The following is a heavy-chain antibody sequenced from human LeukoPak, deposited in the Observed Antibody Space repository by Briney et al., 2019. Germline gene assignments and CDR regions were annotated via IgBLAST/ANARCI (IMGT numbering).Heavy chain of an antibody. CDR2: IYYSGTT. J-gene: IGHJ6*03. V-gene: IGHV4-39*07. Sequence: SETLSLTCTVSGGSIRNSDYYWGCIRQPPGKGLEWIGTIYYSGTTYYNPSLKSRVTISLDTSKNQFSLELSSVTAADTAVYYCARAGNYYYYMDVWGKGTTVTISS. CDR3: ARAGNYYYYMDV. CDR1: GGSIRNSDYY. D-gene: IGHD6-13*01.